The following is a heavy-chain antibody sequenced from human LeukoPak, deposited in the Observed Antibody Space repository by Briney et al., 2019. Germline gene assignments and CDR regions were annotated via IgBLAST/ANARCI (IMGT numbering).Heavy chain of an antibody. CDR2: ISYDGSNK. Sequence: PGGSLRLSCAASGFTFSSYGMHWVRQAPGKGLEWVAVISYDGSNKYYADSVKGRFTISRDNSKNTLYLQMNSLRAEDTAVYYCAKDLRRISGSYYVFDYWGQGTLVTVSS. CDR1: GFTFSSYG. V-gene: IGHV3-30*18. D-gene: IGHD1-26*01. J-gene: IGHJ4*02. CDR3: AKDLRRISGSYYVFDY.